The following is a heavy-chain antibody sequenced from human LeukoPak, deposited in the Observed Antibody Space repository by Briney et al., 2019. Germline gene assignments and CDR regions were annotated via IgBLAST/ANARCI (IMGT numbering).Heavy chain of an antibody. CDR2: THPNSGCT. CDR1: GYTFTGYY. V-gene: IGHV1-2*02. D-gene: IGHD2-2*01. Sequence: ASVKVSCKGSGYTFTGYYMHWVQQAPGQGLEWMGWTHPNSGCTNYAQMFQGRVTMTRDTSISTAYMELSRLRADDTAVYYCARDPTSSIVVVQAAPGHWFDPWGQGTLVTVSS. J-gene: IGHJ5*02. CDR3: ARDPTSSIVVVQAAPGHWFDP.